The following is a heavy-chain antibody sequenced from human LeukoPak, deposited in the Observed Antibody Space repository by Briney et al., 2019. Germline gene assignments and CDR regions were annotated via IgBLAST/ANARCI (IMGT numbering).Heavy chain of an antibody. Sequence: GGSLRLSCAASGFTFSSYAMSWVRQAPGKGLEWVSAISGSGGSTYYADSVKGRFTISRDNSKNTLYLQMNSLRAEDTAVYYCAKVGPLGYCSSTSCYNFDYWGQGTLVTVSS. D-gene: IGHD2-2*02. CDR2: ISGSGGST. CDR3: AKVGPLGYCSSTSCYNFDY. J-gene: IGHJ4*02. V-gene: IGHV3-23*01. CDR1: GFTFSSYA.